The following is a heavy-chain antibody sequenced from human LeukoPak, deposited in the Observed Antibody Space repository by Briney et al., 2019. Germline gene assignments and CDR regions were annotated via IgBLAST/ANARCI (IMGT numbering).Heavy chain of an antibody. CDR3: ARGGLMVHAHDAFDI. CDR2: IFYSGST. D-gene: IGHD2-8*01. CDR1: GGSISMYY. V-gene: IGHV4-59*08. J-gene: IGHJ3*02. Sequence: PSETLSLTCTVSGGSISMYYWSWVRQPPGKGLEWIGYIFYSGSTNSNPSLKSRLTISVDTSKNQLPLRLSSVTAADTAVYYCARGGLMVHAHDAFDIWGQGTMVTVSS.